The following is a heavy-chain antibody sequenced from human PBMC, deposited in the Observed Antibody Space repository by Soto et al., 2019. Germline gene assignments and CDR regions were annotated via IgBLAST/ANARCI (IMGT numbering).Heavy chain of an antibody. J-gene: IGHJ4*02. CDR1: GGTFSSYT. CDR2: IIPILGIA. CDR3: ASYYADYYDSSDYDPGSGY. D-gene: IGHD3-22*01. Sequence: QVQLVQSGAAVKKPGSSVKVSCKASGGTFSSYTISWVRQAPGQGLEWMGRIIPILGIANYAQKFQGRVTITADKSTSTAYMELSSLRSEDTAVYYCASYYADYYDSSDYDPGSGYWGQGTLVTVSS. V-gene: IGHV1-69*02.